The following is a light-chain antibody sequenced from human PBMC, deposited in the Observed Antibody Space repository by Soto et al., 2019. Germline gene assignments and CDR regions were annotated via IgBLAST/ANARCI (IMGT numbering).Light chain of an antibody. CDR3: QQYGSSVTWT. J-gene: IGKJ1*01. CDR1: QSVTSSY. CDR2: AAS. Sequence: EVVLTQSPGTLSLSPGERATLSCMASQSVTSSYLAWYQPKPGQAPRLLIYAASSRATGIPDRFSGSGSGTDFALSISRLEPEDFAVYYCQQYGSSVTWTFGQGTKMEIK. V-gene: IGKV3-20*01.